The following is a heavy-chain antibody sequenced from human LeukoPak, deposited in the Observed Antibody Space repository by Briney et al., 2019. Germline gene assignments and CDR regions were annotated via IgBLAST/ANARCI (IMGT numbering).Heavy chain of an antibody. CDR2: INAGNGNT. J-gene: IGHJ4*02. CDR3: ARVTGAGVDY. Sequence: ASVKVSCKASGYTFISYTLHWVRQAPGQRLEWMGWINAGNGNTKYSQKFQGRVTMTTDTSTSTAYMELRSLRSDDTAVYYCARVTGAGVDYWGQGTLVTVSS. CDR1: GYTFISYT. D-gene: IGHD6-19*01. V-gene: IGHV1-3*01.